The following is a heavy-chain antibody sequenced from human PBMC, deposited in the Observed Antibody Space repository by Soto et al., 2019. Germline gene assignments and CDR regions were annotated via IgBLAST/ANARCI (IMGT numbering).Heavy chain of an antibody. CDR1: GFNLNTYG. J-gene: IGHJ4*02. CDR3: VRDLALMADY. Sequence: GGSLRLSCGASGFNLNTYGIYWVRQAPGKGLQWVAQILYDGSKKHYADSVRGRFTITRDNSKNTVYLQMDSLRVDDTAMYYCVRDLALMADYWGQGTLVTVSS. CDR2: ILYDGSKK. D-gene: IGHD3-16*01. V-gene: IGHV3-30*03.